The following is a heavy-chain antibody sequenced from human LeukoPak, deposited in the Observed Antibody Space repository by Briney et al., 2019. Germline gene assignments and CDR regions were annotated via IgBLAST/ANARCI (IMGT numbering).Heavy chain of an antibody. J-gene: IGHJ4*02. CDR1: GFTFGSFA. V-gene: IGHV3-21*05. CDR2: ISSSGSDI. CDR3: ARVGRDGYNID. D-gene: IGHD5-24*01. Sequence: GGSLRLSCEASGFTFGSFAMYWVRQAPGKGLEWVSYISSSGSDIHYADSVKGRFTISRDNAKNSLYLQMNSLRAEDTAVYYCARVGRDGYNIDWGQGTLVTVSS.